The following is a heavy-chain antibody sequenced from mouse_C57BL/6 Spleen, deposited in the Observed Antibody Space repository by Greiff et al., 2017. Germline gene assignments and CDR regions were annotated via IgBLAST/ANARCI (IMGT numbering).Heavy chain of an antibody. CDR3: ARGTAQGDYFDY. CDR1: GYTFTSYW. V-gene: IGHV1-61*01. CDR2: IYPSDSET. Sequence: VQLQQPGAELVRPGSSVKLSCKASGYTFTSYWMDWVKQRPGQGLEWIGNIYPSDSETHYNQKFKDKATLTVDKSSSTAYMQLSSLTSEDSAVYYWARGTAQGDYFDYWGQGTTLTVSS. D-gene: IGHD3-2*02. J-gene: IGHJ2*01.